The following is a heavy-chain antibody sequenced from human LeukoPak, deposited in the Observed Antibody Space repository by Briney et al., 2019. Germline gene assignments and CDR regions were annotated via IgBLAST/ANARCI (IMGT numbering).Heavy chain of an antibody. CDR2: INPSGGST. D-gene: IGHD3-3*01. CDR1: GYTFTSYY. J-gene: IGHJ5*02. V-gene: IGHV1-46*03. Sequence: GASVKVSCKASGYTFTSYYMHWLRQAPGQGLEWMGIINPSGGSTSYAQKFQGRVTMPRDTSTSTVYMELSSLRSEDTAVYYCARERDWSGRYNWFDPWGQGTLVTVSS. CDR3: ARERDWSGRYNWFDP.